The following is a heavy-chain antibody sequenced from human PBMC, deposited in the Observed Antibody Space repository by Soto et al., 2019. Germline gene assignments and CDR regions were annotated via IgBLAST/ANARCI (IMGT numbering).Heavy chain of an antibody. CDR1: GGSISSSSYY. D-gene: IGHD3-10*01. V-gene: IGHV4-39*01. CDR2: IYYSGST. J-gene: IGHJ5*02. Sequence: SETLSLTCTVSGGSISSSSYYWGWIRQPPGKGLEWIGSIYYSGSTYYNPSLKSRVTISVDTSKNQFSLKLSSVTAADTAMYFCARRERYYGSPGWFDPWGPGTLVTVSS. CDR3: ARRERYYGSPGWFDP.